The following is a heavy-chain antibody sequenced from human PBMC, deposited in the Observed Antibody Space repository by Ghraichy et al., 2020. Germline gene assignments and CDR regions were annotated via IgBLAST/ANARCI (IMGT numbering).Heavy chain of an antibody. CDR2: ISGRTGNM. D-gene: IGHD6-19*01. CDR1: GFTFSSYG. CDR3: AKSAFSSGWPKYLDF. V-gene: IGHV3-21*01. J-gene: IGHJ4*02. Sequence: GGSLRLSCAASGFTFSSYGMNWVRQAPGKGLEWVSSISGRTGNMYYADSVKGRFTISRDNANNSLYLQLNSLRAEDTAVYYCAKSAFSSGWPKYLDFWGQGSLVTVSS.